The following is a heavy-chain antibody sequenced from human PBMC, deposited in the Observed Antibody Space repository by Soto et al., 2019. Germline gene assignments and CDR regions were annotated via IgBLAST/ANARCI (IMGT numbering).Heavy chain of an antibody. V-gene: IGHV3-30*18. CDR1: GFTFSSYG. CDR3: AKDKGSWEAFDI. D-gene: IGHD6-13*01. Sequence: GGSLRLSCAASGFTFSSYGMHWVRQAPGKGLEWVAVISYDGSNKYYADSVKGRFTISRDNSKNTLYLQMNSLRAEDTAVYYCAKDKGSWEAFDIWGQGTMVTVSS. J-gene: IGHJ3*02. CDR2: ISYDGSNK.